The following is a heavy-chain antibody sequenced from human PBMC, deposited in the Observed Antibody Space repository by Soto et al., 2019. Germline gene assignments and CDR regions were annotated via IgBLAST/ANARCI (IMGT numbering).Heavy chain of an antibody. V-gene: IGHV4-31*03. Sequence: QVQLQESGPGLVKLSQTLSLTCTVSGGSISSGGYYWSWIRQHPGKGLEWIGYIYYSGSTYYNPSLKSRVTISVDTSKNQFSLKLSSVTAADTAVYYCAAKGYQLLWSWFDPWGQGTLVTVSS. CDR3: AAKGYQLLWSWFDP. CDR2: IYYSGST. D-gene: IGHD2-2*01. CDR1: GGSISSGGYY. J-gene: IGHJ5*02.